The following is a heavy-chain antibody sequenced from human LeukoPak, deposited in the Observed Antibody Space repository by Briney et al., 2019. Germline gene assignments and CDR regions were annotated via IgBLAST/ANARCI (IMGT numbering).Heavy chain of an antibody. J-gene: IGHJ3*02. CDR1: GGSISSGSSY. V-gene: IGHV4-61*02. Sequence: PSETLSLTCTVSGGSISSGSSYWSWTWIRQSAGSGLEWIGRIYTSGSTNYSPSLKSRVTISLDASQNQFSLKLSSVTAADTAVYFCARGPYSYDGSGAFDIWGQGTMVTVSS. CDR2: IYTSGST. D-gene: IGHD3-22*01. CDR3: ARGPYSYDGSGAFDI.